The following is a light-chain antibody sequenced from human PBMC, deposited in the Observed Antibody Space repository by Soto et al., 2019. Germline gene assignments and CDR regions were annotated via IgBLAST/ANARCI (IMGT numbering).Light chain of an antibody. Sequence: EILLTRSPCTLALSPGESATISCRASQSVSGSYLAWYQQKPGQAPRLLIYRTSNRATGIPERFSGSGSGTDFTLTISSLEPEDLAFYYCQQRTNWPDTVGQGTRREIK. CDR3: QQRTNWPDT. J-gene: IGKJ5*01. V-gene: IGKV3D-20*02. CDR1: QSVSGSY. CDR2: RTS.